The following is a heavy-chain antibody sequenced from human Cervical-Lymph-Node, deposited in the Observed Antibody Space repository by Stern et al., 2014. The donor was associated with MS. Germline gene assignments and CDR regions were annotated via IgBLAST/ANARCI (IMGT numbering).Heavy chain of an antibody. CDR2: IYTSGSSGRT. CDR1: GDSISSGSSY. CDR3: ARDEGFLIDY. D-gene: IGHD2-15*01. Sequence: VQLVESGPGLVKPSQTLSLTCTVSGDSISSGSSYWSWIRQPAAKGLQWIGRIYTSGSSGRTNYNPSLNSPATISVDTTPNQFSLKLSSVTAADTAVYYCARDEGFLIDYWGQGTLVTVSS. V-gene: IGHV4-61*02. J-gene: IGHJ4*02.